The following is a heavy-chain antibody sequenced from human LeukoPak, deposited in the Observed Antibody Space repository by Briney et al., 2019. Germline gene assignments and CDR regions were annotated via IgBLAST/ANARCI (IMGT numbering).Heavy chain of an antibody. Sequence: ASVKVSCKASGYTFTSYGISWVRQAPGQGLEWMGIINPSGGSTSYAQKFQGRVTMTRDTSTSTVYMELSSLRSEDTAVYYCARVGVDYYDSSGSRAHYGMDVWGQGTTVTVSS. CDR3: ARVGVDYYDSSGSRAHYGMDV. V-gene: IGHV1-46*01. CDR1: GYTFTSYG. D-gene: IGHD3-22*01. CDR2: INPSGGST. J-gene: IGHJ6*02.